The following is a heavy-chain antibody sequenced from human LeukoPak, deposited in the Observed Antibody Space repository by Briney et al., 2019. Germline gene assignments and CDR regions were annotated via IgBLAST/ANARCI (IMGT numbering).Heavy chain of an antibody. Sequence: PSETLSLTCTVSGGSISSSSYYWGWIRQPPGKGLEWIGSIYYSGSTYYNPSLKSRVTISVDTSKNQSSLKLSSVTAADTAVYYCAREVKWGFLEWFYFDYWGQGTLVTVSS. J-gene: IGHJ4*02. V-gene: IGHV4-39*07. CDR3: AREVKWGFLEWFYFDY. D-gene: IGHD3-3*01. CDR2: IYYSGST. CDR1: GGSISSSSYY.